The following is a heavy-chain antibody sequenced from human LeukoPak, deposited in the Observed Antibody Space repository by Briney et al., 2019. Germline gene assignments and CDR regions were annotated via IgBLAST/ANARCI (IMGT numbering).Heavy chain of an antibody. CDR3: AKIDLLIVVVIDDAFDI. Sequence: GSLRLSCAASAFTFSSFGMHWVRQAPGKGLEWVAVIWYDGSNKYYADSVKGRFTISRDNSKNTLYLQMNSLRAEDTAVYYCAKIDLLIVVVIDDAFDIWGQGTMVTVSS. CDR1: AFTFSSFG. CDR2: IWYDGSNK. V-gene: IGHV3-30*02. D-gene: IGHD3-22*01. J-gene: IGHJ3*02.